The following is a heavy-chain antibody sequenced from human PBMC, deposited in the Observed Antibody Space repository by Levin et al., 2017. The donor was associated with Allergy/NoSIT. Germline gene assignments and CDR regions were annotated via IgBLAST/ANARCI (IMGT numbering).Heavy chain of an antibody. CDR3: AGRMKNRNWFDP. CDR2: AMYDGNT. Sequence: PSETLSLTCTVSGGSISSSSYYWAWIRQPPGKGLECIGGAMYDGNTYYSPSLKSRVTISVDTSKSQFSLKLSSVTAADTAVFYCAGRMKNRNWFDPWGQGALVTVS. J-gene: IGHJ5*02. V-gene: IGHV4-39*01. CDR1: GGSISSSSYY. D-gene: IGHD1-14*01.